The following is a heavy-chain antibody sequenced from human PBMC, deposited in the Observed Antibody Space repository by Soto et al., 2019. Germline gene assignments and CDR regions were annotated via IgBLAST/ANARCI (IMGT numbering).Heavy chain of an antibody. CDR3: ARLSLGPVAGTRSGMDV. CDR2: MYYSGST. Sequence: PSETLSLTCTVSGGSISSGSYYWGWIRQPPGKGLEWIGSMYYSGSTYYNPSLKSRVTTSVDTSKNQFSLKLSSVTAADTAVYYCARLSLGPVAGTRSGMDVWGQGTTVTVSS. J-gene: IGHJ6*02. CDR1: GGSISSGSYY. D-gene: IGHD6-19*01. V-gene: IGHV4-39*01.